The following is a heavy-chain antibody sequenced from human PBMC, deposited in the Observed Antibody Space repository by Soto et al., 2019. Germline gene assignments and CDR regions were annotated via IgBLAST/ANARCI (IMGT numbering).Heavy chain of an antibody. CDR2: IYYNGNT. CDR1: GGSIGSRDYY. D-gene: IGHD3-10*01. Sequence: QVQVQESGPGLVKPSQTLSLKCSVSGGSIGSRDYYWSWIRQHPEKGLEWIGSIYYNGNTDYNPSLRGRPTISLDTSMNEFSLKRTSVTAADTAVYYCARDKGGAALKGSGMDVWGQGTTVTVS. J-gene: IGHJ6*02. V-gene: IGHV4-31*02. CDR3: ARDKGGAALKGSGMDV.